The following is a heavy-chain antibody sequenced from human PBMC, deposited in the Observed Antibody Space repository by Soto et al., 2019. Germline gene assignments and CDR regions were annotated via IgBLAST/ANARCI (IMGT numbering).Heavy chain of an antibody. J-gene: IGHJ6*03. D-gene: IGHD6-19*01. V-gene: IGHV1-18*01. Sequence: QDQLVQSGVEVKKPGASVKVSCKASGYSFTNYGITWVRQAPGQGFEWMGWISAYNGNTNYAQKFQGSVTLTTDASTSTASLELRSLRSDDTAVYYCARDRGVAPPVAGNTHYYYYMDVWGKGTTVTVSS. CDR3: ARDRGVAPPVAGNTHYYYYMDV. CDR1: GYSFTNYG. CDR2: ISAYNGNT.